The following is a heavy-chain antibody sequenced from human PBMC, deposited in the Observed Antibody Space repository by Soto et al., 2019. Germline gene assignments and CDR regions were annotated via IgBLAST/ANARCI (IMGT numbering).Heavy chain of an antibody. D-gene: IGHD2-15*01. CDR1: GFTFSKYA. Sequence: EVQLLESGGGLVKPGGSLRLSCAASGFTFSKYAMSWVRLAPGKGLEWVSSISANGGITDYADSVKGRFTISRDNPQNILSLQMDSLTGDDTALYFCAKDKYTDSVRKVWFFDYWGRGTLVTVSS. CDR2: ISANGGIT. CDR3: AKDKYTDSVRKVWFFDY. J-gene: IGHJ2*01. V-gene: IGHV3-23*01.